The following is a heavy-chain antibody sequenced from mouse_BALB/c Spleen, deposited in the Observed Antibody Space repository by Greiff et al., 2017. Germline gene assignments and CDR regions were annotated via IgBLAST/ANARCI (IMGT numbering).Heavy chain of an antibody. CDR3: ARVGNYLYWYFDV. CDR1: GFTFTDYY. V-gene: IGHV7-3*02. Sequence: EVKLVESGGGLVQPGGSLRLSCATSGFTFTDYYMSWVRQPPGKALEWLGFIRNKANGYTTEYSASVKGRFTISRDNSQSILYHQMNTLRAEDSATYYCARVGNYLYWYFDVWGAGTTVTVSS. D-gene: IGHD2-1*01. J-gene: IGHJ1*01. CDR2: IRNKANGYTT.